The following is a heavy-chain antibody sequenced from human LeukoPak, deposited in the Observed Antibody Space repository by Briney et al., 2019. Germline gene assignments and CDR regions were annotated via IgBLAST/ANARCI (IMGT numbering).Heavy chain of an antibody. J-gene: IGHJ4*02. CDR3: AGADYDILTGYRDY. CDR2: IYDSGST. CDR1: GGSINNYY. V-gene: IGHV4-59*01. D-gene: IGHD3-9*01. Sequence: SETLSLTCTVSGGSINNYYWSWIRQPPGKGLEWIGYIYDSGSTNYNSSLKSRVTISVDTSKNQFSLQLSSVTAADTAVYYCAGADYDILTGYRDYWGQGTLVTVSS.